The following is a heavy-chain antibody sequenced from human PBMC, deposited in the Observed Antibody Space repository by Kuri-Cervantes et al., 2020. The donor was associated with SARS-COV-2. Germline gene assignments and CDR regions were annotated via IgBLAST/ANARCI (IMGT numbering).Heavy chain of an antibody. Sequence: GGSLRLSCAASGFTFRSYAMSWVRQAPGKGLEWVSVISDSTYYPDSVKGRFTISRDNSKNTVYLQMKSLRVEDTAVYFCAKGAYYTNWTYFEYWGQGTRVT. V-gene: IGHV3-23*01. CDR2: ISDST. D-gene: IGHD1-1*01. CDR1: GFTFRSYA. J-gene: IGHJ4*02. CDR3: AKGAYYTNWTYFEY.